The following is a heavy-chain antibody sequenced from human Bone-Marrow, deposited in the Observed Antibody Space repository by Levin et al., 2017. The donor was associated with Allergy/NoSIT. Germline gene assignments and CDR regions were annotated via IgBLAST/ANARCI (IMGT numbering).Heavy chain of an antibody. V-gene: IGHV4-30-4*01. CDR2: IYYTGNA. Sequence: SQTLSLTCSVSGGSISSGDYYWSWIRQPPGKGLEWIGYIYYTGNAYYNPSLKSRVTISVDTSKNQFSLKLTSVTAADTAVYYCARGDFYLEAPYFDYWGQGALVTGSS. CDR1: GGSISSGDYY. D-gene: IGHD3-3*01. J-gene: IGHJ4*02. CDR3: ARGDFYLEAPYFDY.